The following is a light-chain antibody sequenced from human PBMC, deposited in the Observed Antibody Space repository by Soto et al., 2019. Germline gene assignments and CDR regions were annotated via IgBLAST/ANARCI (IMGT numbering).Light chain of an antibody. J-gene: IGKJ4*01. Sequence: EIVLTQSPGTLSLSPGERATLSCRASQSVSSNYLAWYQQKPGQAPRLLIYGASSRATGIPDRFSGSGSGTDFPLTISRLEPEDFAVYYCQQYGGSPLTFGGGTKVEIK. V-gene: IGKV3-20*01. CDR1: QSVSSNY. CDR3: QQYGGSPLT. CDR2: GAS.